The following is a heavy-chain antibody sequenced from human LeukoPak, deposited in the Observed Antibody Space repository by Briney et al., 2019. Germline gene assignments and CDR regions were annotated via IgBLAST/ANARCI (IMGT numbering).Heavy chain of an antibody. Sequence: SVKVSCKASGNSISNYAVSWVRQAPGQGFEWMGGITPIFGTADHAQKFQGRVTITADQSTSTTYMALSSLKSEDTATYYCTTRACHAGGCSSSFYYYYGLHFWGQGTTVSVSS. CDR1: GNSISNYA. CDR3: TTRACHAGGCSSSFYYYYGLHF. V-gene: IGHV1-69*13. J-gene: IGHJ6*02. D-gene: IGHD3-16*01. CDR2: ITPIFGTA.